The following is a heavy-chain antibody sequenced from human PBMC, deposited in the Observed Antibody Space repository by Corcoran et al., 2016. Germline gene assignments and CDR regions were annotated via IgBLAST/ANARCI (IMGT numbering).Heavy chain of an antibody. V-gene: IGHV3-15*07. Sequence: EVQLVESGGGLVKPGGSLRLSCAASGFTFSNARMNWVRQAPGKGLEWVGRIKRKTGGGTTDYAAPVKGRFTISREDSKNTLDLQMNSLKTEDTAVYYCTTSTRWGQGTLVTVSS. CDR1: GFTFSNAR. J-gene: IGHJ4*02. CDR2: IKRKTGGGTT. CDR3: TTSTR.